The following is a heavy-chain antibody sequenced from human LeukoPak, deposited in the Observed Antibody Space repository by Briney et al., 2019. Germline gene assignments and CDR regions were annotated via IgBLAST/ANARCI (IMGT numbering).Heavy chain of an antibody. V-gene: IGHV1-69*05. CDR3: ARDVHGDYGSGWFDP. Sequence: SVKVSCKTSGGTFNNSAISWVRQAPGQGLEWLGGIMPLFGTAGYAQKFQGRVTITKDESTRTVYLELTSLTSDDTAVYYCARDVHGDYGSGWFDPWGQRTLVSVSS. CDR2: IMPLFGTA. J-gene: IGHJ5*02. CDR1: GGTFNNSA. D-gene: IGHD4-17*01.